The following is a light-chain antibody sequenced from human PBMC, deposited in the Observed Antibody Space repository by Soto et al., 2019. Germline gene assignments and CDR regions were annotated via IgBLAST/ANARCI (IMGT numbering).Light chain of an antibody. J-gene: IGLJ2*01. CDR3: ASYTSSSTSVI. CDR2: EVS. V-gene: IGLV2-14*01. Sequence: QSALTQPASVSGSPGQSITISCTGTSSDVGGYKYVSWYQQHPDKAPKLIIFEVSNRPSGISSRFSGSKSGNTASLTISGLQAEDEDDYYWASYTSSSTSVIFGRGTKLTVL. CDR1: SSDVGGYKY.